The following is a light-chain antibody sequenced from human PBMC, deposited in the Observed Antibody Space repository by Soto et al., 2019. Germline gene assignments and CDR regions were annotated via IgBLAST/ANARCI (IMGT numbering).Light chain of an antibody. J-gene: IGKJ1*01. CDR2: GAS. CDR3: QQYNNWPT. CDR1: QSISSN. Sequence: DIVMTQSPATLSVSPGERATLSCWASQSISSNLAWYQQKAGQAPRILIYGASTRATGIPARFSGSGSGTVFTLTINSLQSEDFAVYFCQQYNNWPTLGQGTKVDIK. V-gene: IGKV3-15*01.